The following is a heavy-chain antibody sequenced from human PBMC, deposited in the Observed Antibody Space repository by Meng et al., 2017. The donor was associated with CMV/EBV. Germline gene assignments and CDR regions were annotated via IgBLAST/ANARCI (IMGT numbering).Heavy chain of an antibody. CDR2: IYYSGST. J-gene: IGHJ3*02. V-gene: IGHV4-59*01. CDR3: ARDQGGYGDYVDAFDI. Sequence: GSLRLSCTVSGGSISSYYWSWIRQPPGKGLEWIGYIYYSGSTNYNPSLKSRVTISVDTSKNQFSLKLSSVTAADTAVYYCARDQGGYGDYVDAFDIWGQGTMVTVS. D-gene: IGHD4-17*01. CDR1: GGSISSYY.